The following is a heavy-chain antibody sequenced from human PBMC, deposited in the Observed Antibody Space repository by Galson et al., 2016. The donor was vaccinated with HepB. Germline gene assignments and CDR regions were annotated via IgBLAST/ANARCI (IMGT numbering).Heavy chain of an antibody. J-gene: IGHJ3*01. D-gene: IGHD3-22*01. CDR1: GFVFSDYF. CDR2: ISDSGSSR. Sequence: SLRLSCAASGFVFSDYFMSWIRQVPGKGLEWVSFISDSGSSRLYADSVKGRFTISRDTAKNSVYLQMNGLRVEDTAVYYCAREVLFSSGYYDVFDLWGQGTMVTVS. CDR3: AREVLFSSGYYDVFDL. V-gene: IGHV3-11*01.